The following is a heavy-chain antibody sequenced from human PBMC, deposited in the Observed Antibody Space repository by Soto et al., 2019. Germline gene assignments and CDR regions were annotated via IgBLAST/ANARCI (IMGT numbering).Heavy chain of an antibody. V-gene: IGHV4-30-4*01. CDR2: IYYSGST. D-gene: IGHD3-10*01. CDR1: GGSISSGDYY. CDR3: ARFITMVRGVTNWFDP. Sequence: QVQLQESGPGLVKPSQTLSLTCTVSGGSISSGDYYWSWIRQPPGKGLAWIGYIYYSGSTYYNPSLKSRVTISVDTSKNQFSLKLSSVTAADTAVYYCARFITMVRGVTNWFDPWGQGTLVTVSS. J-gene: IGHJ5*02.